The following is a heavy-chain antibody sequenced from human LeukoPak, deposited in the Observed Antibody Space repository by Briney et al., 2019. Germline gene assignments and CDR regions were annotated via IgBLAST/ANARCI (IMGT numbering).Heavy chain of an antibody. CDR2: ISSSSSYI. J-gene: IGHJ6*02. CDR3: ARAPFGVVHYGMDV. CDR1: GFTFSSYS. V-gene: IGHV3-21*01. Sequence: GGSLRLSCAASGFTFSSYSMNWVRQAPGKGLEWVSSISSSSSYIYYADSVKGRFTISRDNAKNSLYLQMNSQRAEDTAVYYCARAPFGVVHYGMDVWGQGTTVTVSS. D-gene: IGHD3-3*01.